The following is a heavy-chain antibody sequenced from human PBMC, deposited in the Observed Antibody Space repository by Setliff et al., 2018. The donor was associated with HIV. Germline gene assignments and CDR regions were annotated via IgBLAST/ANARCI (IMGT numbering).Heavy chain of an antibody. J-gene: IGHJ6*02. CDR3: ARRYSSSWFYYYYGMDV. CDR1: GYSISSGYY. CDR2: IYHSGST. V-gene: IGHV4-38-2*01. D-gene: IGHD6-13*01. Sequence: PSETLSLTCAVSGYSISSGYYWGWIRQPPGKGLEWIGSIYHSGSTYYNPSLKSRVTISVDTSKNQFSLKLSSVTAADTAVYYCARRYSSSWFYYYYGMDVWGQGTTGTVSS.